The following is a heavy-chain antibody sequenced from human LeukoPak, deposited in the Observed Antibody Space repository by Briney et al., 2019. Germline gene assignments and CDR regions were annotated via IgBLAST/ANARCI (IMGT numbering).Heavy chain of an antibody. CDR3: ARDKDWGFDY. J-gene: IGHJ4*02. Sequence: PGGSLRLSCAASGFTFSSYSMNWVRQAPGKGLEWISYIDRSGNDIRYADSVKGRFTISRDNAKNSLYLQMNSLRDEDTAVYYCARDKDWGFDYWGQGTQATVSS. D-gene: IGHD7-27*01. CDR2: IDRSGNDI. V-gene: IGHV3-21*05. CDR1: GFTFSSYS.